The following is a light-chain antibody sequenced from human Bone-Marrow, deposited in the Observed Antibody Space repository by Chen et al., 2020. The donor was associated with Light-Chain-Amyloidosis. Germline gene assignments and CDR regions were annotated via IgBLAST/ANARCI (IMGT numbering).Light chain of an antibody. CDR2: DDS. V-gene: IGLV3-21*02. J-gene: IGLJ3*02. CDR1: NVGSTR. CDR3: QVWDRSSDRRV. Sequence: SYVLTQPSSVSVAPGQTATIACGGNNVGSTRLHWYQQTPGQAPLLVVYDDSDPPSGLPERSADFNSGNTSTLTIIGVEAGDEDDDYCQVWDRSSDRRVFGGGTKLTVL.